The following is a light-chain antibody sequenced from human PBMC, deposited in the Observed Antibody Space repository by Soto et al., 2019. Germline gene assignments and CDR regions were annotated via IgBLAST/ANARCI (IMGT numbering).Light chain of an antibody. J-gene: IGKJ4*01. CDR3: QQYDYWPLT. Sequence: EKVMTQSPATLSVSPGERATLSCRASQNVKSRLAWYQQKPGQAPRLLIYDAFTRATGIPARFSGSASGTEFTHTISSLHSEDSAVYYCQQYDYWPLTFGGWTKVEIK. V-gene: IGKV3-15*01. CDR2: DAF. CDR1: QNVKSR.